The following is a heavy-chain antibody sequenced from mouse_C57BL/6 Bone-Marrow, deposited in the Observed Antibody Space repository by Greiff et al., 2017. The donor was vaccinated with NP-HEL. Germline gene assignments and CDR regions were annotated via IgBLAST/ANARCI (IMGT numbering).Heavy chain of an antibody. CDR3: ARVYYGSSYHYYFDY. D-gene: IGHD1-1*01. CDR1: GFTFSDYG. J-gene: IGHJ2*01. Sequence: EVMLVESGGGLVKPGGSLKLSCAASGFTFSDYGMHWVRQAPEKGLEWVAYISSGSSTIYYADTVKGRFTSSRDNAKNTLFLQMTSLRSEDTAMYYCARVYYGSSYHYYFDYWGQGTALTVSS. CDR2: ISSGSSTI. V-gene: IGHV5-17*01.